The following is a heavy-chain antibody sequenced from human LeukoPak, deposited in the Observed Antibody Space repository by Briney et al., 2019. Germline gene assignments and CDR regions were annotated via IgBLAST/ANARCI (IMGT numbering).Heavy chain of an antibody. V-gene: IGHV3-23*01. CDR2: IGNNGGGI. CDR3: AIDPTWGTHS. CDR1: GFTFSTYT. D-gene: IGHD7-27*01. Sequence: PGGSLRLSCAASGFTFSTYTMYWVRHPPGKRLEWVSIIGNNGGGIHYADSVTGRFTIFRDNFKNALYLQMNSLRVEDTAVYYCAIDPTWGTHSWGQGVLVTVSS. J-gene: IGHJ4*02.